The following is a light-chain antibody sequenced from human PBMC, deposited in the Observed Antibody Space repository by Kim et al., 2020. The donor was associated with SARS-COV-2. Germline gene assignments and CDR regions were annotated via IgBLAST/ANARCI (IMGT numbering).Light chain of an antibody. J-gene: IGLJ3*02. Sequence: VSISGTGSSSDVEAGYDVHWYQQRPGAAPNLLVYGNSNRPSGVLDRFSGSKTGASAALVITGLQAEDEADYYCQSYDSSLSGSVFGGGTQLTVL. V-gene: IGLV1-40*01. CDR3: QSYDSSLSGSV. CDR2: GNS. CDR1: SSDVEAGYD.